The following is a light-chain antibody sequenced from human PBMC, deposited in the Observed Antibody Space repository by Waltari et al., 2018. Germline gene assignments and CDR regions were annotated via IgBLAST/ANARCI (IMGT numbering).Light chain of an antibody. CDR1: QSVSTY. J-gene: IGKJ1*01. CDR2: AAS. CDR3: QQYYDYQRS. Sequence: AIRMTQSPSSLSASTGDRVTNTCRASQSVSTYLAWYQQKPGKAPKLLIYAASTLQRGVPLRFSGSGSGTDFTLSISCLQSEDFATYYCQQYYDYQRSFGQGTKVEIK. V-gene: IGKV1-8*01.